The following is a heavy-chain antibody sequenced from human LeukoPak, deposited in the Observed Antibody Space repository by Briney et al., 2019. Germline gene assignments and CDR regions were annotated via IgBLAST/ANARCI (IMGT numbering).Heavy chain of an antibody. J-gene: IGHJ4*02. D-gene: IGHD6-19*01. CDR3: AKDFVEWLVHF. V-gene: IGHV3-23*01. CDR2: ISGSGGST. Sequence: EGSLRLSCAASGFTFSSYAMSWVRQAPGKGLECVSAISGSGGSTYYADSVKGRFTISRDNSKNTLYLQMNSLRAEDTAVYYCAKDFVEWLVHFWGQGTLVTVSS. CDR1: GFTFSSYA.